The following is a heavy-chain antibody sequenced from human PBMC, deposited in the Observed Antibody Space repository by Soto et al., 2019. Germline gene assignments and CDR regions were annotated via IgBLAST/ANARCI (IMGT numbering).Heavy chain of an antibody. J-gene: IGHJ6*02. CDR2: INPNSGGT. CDR3: ARDQVVPAAINYYYYGLDV. Sequence: ASVKVSCKASGYTFTGYYMHWVRQAPGQGLEWMGWINPNSGGTNYAQKFQGRVTMTRDTSISTAYMELSRLRSDDTAVYYCARDQVVPAAINYYYYGLDVWGQGTTVTVSS. D-gene: IGHD2-2*01. V-gene: IGHV1-2*02. CDR1: GYTFTGYY.